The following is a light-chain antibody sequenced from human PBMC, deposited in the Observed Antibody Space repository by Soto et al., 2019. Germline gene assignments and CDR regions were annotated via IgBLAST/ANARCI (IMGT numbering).Light chain of an antibody. Sequence: EIVLTRSPGTLSLSPGERATLSCTASQSINNKYLAWYQQEPGQTPRLLIHGVSIRATGIPDRFSGSGSGTDFTLTISRLEPEDFAVYYCQLYSGSPWTFGQGTKVEIK. J-gene: IGKJ1*01. CDR2: GVS. V-gene: IGKV3-20*01. CDR3: QLYSGSPWT. CDR1: QSINNKY.